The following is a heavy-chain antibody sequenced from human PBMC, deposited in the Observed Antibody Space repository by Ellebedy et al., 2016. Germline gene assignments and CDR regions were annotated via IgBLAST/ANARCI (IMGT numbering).Heavy chain of an antibody. J-gene: IGHJ4*02. CDR2: IYDSGST. Sequence: ETLSLTCAVSGFTVRSNYMSWVRQAPGKGLEWVSIIYDSGSTFYPDSVKGRFTISRDNAKNSVYLQMNVLRVEDRGIYYCATDLRPLTRGWGYWGQGTLVTVSS. D-gene: IGHD3-10*01. CDR1: GFTVRSNY. V-gene: IGHV3-53*01. CDR3: ATDLRPLTRGWGY.